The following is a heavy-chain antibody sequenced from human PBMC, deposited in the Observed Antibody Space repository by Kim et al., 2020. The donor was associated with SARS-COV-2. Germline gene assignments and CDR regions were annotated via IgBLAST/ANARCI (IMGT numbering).Heavy chain of an antibody. Sequence: GGSLRLSCAASGFTFSSYWMSWVCQAPGKGLEWVANIKQDGSEKYYVDSVKGRFTISRDNAKNSLYLQMNSLRAEDTAVYYCARAPLLRITVVRGVTGQYYFDYWGQGTLATVS. CDR1: GFTFSSYW. CDR3: ARAPLLRITVVRGVTGQYYFDY. J-gene: IGHJ4*02. D-gene: IGHD3-10*01. CDR2: IKQDGSEK. V-gene: IGHV3-7*03.